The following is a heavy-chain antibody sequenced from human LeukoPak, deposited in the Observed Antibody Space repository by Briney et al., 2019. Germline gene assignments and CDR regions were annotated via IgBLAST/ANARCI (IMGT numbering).Heavy chain of an antibody. D-gene: IGHD1-26*01. Sequence: PLETLSLTCAVSGGSISGGGYSWSWIRQPPGKGLEWIGYIHHSGSTYYNPSLKSRVTISVDRSKNQFSLKLSSVTAADTAVYYCARDRGWYYGMDVWGQGTTVTVSS. J-gene: IGHJ6*02. V-gene: IGHV4-30-2*01. CDR2: IHHSGST. CDR3: ARDRGWYYGMDV. CDR1: GGSISGGGYS.